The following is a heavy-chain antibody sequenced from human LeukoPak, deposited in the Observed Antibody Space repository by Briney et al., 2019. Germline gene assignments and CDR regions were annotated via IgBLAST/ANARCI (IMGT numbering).Heavy chain of an antibody. V-gene: IGHV4-34*01. CDR1: GGSFSGYY. CDR3: ARDGLRSLDWLSHPFDY. J-gene: IGHJ4*02. CDR2: INHSGST. Sequence: PSETLSLTCAVYGGSFSGYYWNWIRQPPGKGLEWIGEINHSGSTNYNPSLKSRVTISVDTSKNQFSLKLSSVTAADTAVYYCARDGLRSLDWLSHPFDYWGQGTLVTVSS. D-gene: IGHD3-3*01.